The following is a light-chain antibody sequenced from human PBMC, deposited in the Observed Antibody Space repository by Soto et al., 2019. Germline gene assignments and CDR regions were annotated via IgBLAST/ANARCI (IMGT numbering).Light chain of an antibody. CDR3: QQYENDSWT. J-gene: IGKJ1*01. CDR2: KAS. Sequence: DIQMTQSPSTLSASVGDRVIITCRASQSISSWLAWYQQKPGKAPNLLIYKASTLKSGVPSRFSGSRSGREFTLTIMSLQPDDFATDYGQQYENDSWTFGQGTKVEIK. V-gene: IGKV1-5*03. CDR1: QSISSW.